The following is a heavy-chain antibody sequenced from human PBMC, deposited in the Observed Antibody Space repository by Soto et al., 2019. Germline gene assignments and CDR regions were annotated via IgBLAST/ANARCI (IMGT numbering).Heavy chain of an antibody. CDR1: GGSISSGGYY. J-gene: IGHJ6*02. CDR2: IYYSGST. V-gene: IGHV4-31*03. Sequence: TSETLSLTCTVSGGSISSGGYYWSWIRQHPGKGLEWIGYIYYSGSTYYNPSLKSRVTISVDTSKNQFSLKLSSVTAADTAVYYCARGPAAYCSGGSCYGRKYYYYYGMDVWGQGTTVTVSS. D-gene: IGHD2-15*01. CDR3: ARGPAAYCSGGSCYGRKYYYYYGMDV.